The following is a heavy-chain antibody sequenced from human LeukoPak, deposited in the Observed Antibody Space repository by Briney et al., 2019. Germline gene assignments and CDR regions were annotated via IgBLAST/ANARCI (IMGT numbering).Heavy chain of an antibody. CDR2: INPNSGGT. CDR3: AREMVDTAMGAFYGMGV. D-gene: IGHD5-18*01. Sequence: ASVKVSCKASGYTFTGYYMHWVRQAPGQGLEWMGWINPNSGGTNYAQKFQGRVTMTRDTSISTAYMELSRLRSDDTAVYYRAREMVDTAMGAFYGMGVWGQGTTVTVSS. CDR1: GYTFTGYY. J-gene: IGHJ6*02. V-gene: IGHV1-2*02.